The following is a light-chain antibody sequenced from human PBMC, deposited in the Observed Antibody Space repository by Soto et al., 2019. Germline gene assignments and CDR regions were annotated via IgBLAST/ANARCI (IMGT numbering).Light chain of an antibody. Sequence: DSQMTQSPSTLSASVGDRVTITCRASQSISSWLAWYQQKPGKAPKLLIYDASSLESGVPSRFSGGGSGTEFTLTISSLQPDDFATYYCQQYNSYPSTFGQGTKVDIK. J-gene: IGKJ1*01. CDR3: QQYNSYPST. CDR2: DAS. CDR1: QSISSW. V-gene: IGKV1-5*01.